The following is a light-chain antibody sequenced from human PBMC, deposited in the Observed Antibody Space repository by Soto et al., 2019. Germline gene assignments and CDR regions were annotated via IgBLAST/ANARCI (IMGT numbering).Light chain of an antibody. V-gene: IGKV4-1*01. J-gene: IGKJ1*01. CDR2: WAS. CDR3: QQYYTNSWS. CDR1: QSVLYSPNNKNY. Sequence: DIVMTQSPDSLAVSLGERATINCKSSQSVLYSPNNKNYLAWYQHKPGQPPKMLIYWASIRESGVPDRFSGSGSGTDFTLTISSLQSEDVAVYYCQQYYTNSWSFSQGTKVEIK.